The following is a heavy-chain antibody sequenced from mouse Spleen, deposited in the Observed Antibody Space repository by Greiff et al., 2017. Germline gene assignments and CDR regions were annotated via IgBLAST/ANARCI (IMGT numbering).Heavy chain of an antibody. CDR1: GYTFTSYW. CDR2: IYPGSGST. CDR3: ARSTMITSAWFAY. J-gene: IGHJ3*01. Sequence: QVQLKQPGAELVKPGASVKMSCKASGYTFTSYWITWVKQRPGQGLEWIGDIYPGSGSTNYNEKFKSKATLTVDTSSSTAYMQLSSLTSEDSAVYYCARSTMITSAWFAYWGQGTLVTVSA. D-gene: IGHD2-4*01. V-gene: IGHV1-55*01.